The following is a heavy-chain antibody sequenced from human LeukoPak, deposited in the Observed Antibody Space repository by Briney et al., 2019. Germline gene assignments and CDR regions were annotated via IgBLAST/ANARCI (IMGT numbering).Heavy chain of an antibody. D-gene: IGHD4-11*01. CDR1: GFTFSSYG. Sequence: GGSLRLSCAASGFTFSSYGMSWVRQAPGKGLEWVSVIYSGGSTYYADSVKGRFTISRDNSKNTLYLQMSSLRAEDTAVYYCAKRTVTHNWFDPWGQGTLVTVSS. CDR2: IYSGGST. CDR3: AKRTVTHNWFDP. V-gene: IGHV3-23*03. J-gene: IGHJ5*02.